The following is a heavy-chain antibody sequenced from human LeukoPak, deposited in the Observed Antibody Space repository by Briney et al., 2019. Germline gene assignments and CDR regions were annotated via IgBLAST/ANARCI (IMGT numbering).Heavy chain of an antibody. D-gene: IGHD2-2*01. CDR1: GYSFTSYW. J-gene: IGHJ4*02. V-gene: IGHV5-51*01. CDR3: ARHDVSSDIVVVPAAMPIDY. Sequence: GESLKISCKGSGYSFTSYWIGWVRQVPGKGLEWMGIIYPGDSDTRYSPSFQGQVTISADKSISTAYLQWSSLKASDTAMYYCARHDVSSDIVVVPAAMPIDYWGQGTLVTVSS. CDR2: IYPGDSDT.